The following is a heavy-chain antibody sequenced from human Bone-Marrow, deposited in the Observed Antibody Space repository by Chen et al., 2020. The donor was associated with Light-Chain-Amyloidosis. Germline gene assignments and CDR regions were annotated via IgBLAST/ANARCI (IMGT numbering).Heavy chain of an antibody. J-gene: IGHJ6*02. CDR1: GYTFTGYY. V-gene: IGHV1-2*02. Sequence: QVQLVQSGAELRKPGASVKVSCKASGYTFTGYYIHWVRQAPGQGLEWVGWVNPNNGGINYAQKFQARVSMTRHTTVSTVYMELSRLTSDDTAVYFCARDMSPGIAVSGPYGMDVWGQGTTVTVSS. CDR3: ARDMSPGIAVSGPYGMDV. D-gene: IGHD6-19*01. CDR2: VNPNNGGI.